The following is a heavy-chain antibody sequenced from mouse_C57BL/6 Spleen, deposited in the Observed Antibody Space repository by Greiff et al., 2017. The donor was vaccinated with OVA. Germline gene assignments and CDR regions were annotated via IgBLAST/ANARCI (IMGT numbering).Heavy chain of an antibody. V-gene: IGHV5-4*01. J-gene: IGHJ2*01. CDR2: ISDGGSYT. Sequence: VKLVESGGGLVKPGGSLKLSCAASGFTFSSYAMSWVRQTPEKRLEWVATISDGGSYTYYPDNVKGRFTISRDNAKNNLYLQMSHLKSEDTAMYYCARERSYDYDGDYFDYWGQGTTLTVSS. CDR1: GFTFSSYA. D-gene: IGHD2-4*01. CDR3: ARERSYDYDGDYFDY.